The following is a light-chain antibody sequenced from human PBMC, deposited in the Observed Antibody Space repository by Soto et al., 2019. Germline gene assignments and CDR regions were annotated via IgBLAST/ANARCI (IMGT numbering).Light chain of an antibody. V-gene: IGKV3-20*01. J-gene: IGKJ2*01. CDR1: RSVSSSY. Sequence: EIVLTQSPGTLSLSPGERATLSCRASRSVSSSYLAWYQHKPGQAPRLLIYGASSRATGIPDRFSGSGSGTDVTLTISRLEPEDFAVYYCQQYGRTPYTFGQGTKLEIK. CDR3: QQYGRTPYT. CDR2: GAS.